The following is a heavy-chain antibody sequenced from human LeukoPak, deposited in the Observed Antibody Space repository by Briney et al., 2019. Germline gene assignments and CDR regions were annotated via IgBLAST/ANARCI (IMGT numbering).Heavy chain of an antibody. J-gene: IGHJ4*02. CDR2: IYYSGST. CDR3: ARSLLGGYYFDY. D-gene: IGHD3-22*01. V-gene: IGHV4-59*01. CDR1: GGSISSYY. Sequence: PSETLSLTCTVSGGSISSYYWSWIRQPPGKGLEWIGYIYYSGSTNYNPSLKSRVTISVDTSKNQFSLKLSSVTAADTAVYYCARSLLGGYYFDYWGQGTLVTVSS.